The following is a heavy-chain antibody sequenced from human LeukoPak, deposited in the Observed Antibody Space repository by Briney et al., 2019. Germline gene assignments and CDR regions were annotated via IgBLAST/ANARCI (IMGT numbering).Heavy chain of an antibody. CDR2: INPDGSER. CDR1: GFVLSRSW. Sequence: PGGSLRLSCAASGFVLSRSWMSWVRQAPGKGLEWVANINPDGSERHFVDSVTGRFNISRDNAKDTLYLEMNTLRVEASAVYYCARESGRYEGNWFDPWGQGTLVTVSS. J-gene: IGHJ5*02. V-gene: IGHV3-7*01. CDR3: ARESGRYEGNWFDP. D-gene: IGHD6-19*01.